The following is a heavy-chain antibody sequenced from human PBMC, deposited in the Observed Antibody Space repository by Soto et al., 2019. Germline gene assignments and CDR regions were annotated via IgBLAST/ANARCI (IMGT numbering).Heavy chain of an antibody. J-gene: IGHJ6*03. CDR1: GGSFSGYY. CDR3: ARTPLFYYYYMDV. V-gene: IGHV4-34*01. Sequence: SETLSLTCAVYGGSFSGYYWSWIRQPPGKGLEWIGEINHSGSTNYNPSLKSRVTISVDTSKNQFSLKLSSVTAADTAVYYCARTPLFYYYYMDVWGKGTTVTVSS. CDR2: INHSGST.